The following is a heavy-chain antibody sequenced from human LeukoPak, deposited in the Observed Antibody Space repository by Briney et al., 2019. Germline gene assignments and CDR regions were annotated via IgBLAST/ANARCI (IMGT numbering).Heavy chain of an antibody. CDR3: ACSEYCGGDCYNPNENYYYYYYMDV. D-gene: IGHD2-21*01. V-gene: IGHV4-59*01. CDR1: GGSISTYY. CDR2: IYYSGST. J-gene: IGHJ6*03. Sequence: TSETLSLTCTVSGGSISTYYWSWIRQPPGKGLEWIGYIYYSGSTNYNPSLKSRVTISVDTSKNQFSLKLSSVTAADTAVYYCACSEYCGGDCYNPNENYYYYYYMDVWGKGTTVTVSS.